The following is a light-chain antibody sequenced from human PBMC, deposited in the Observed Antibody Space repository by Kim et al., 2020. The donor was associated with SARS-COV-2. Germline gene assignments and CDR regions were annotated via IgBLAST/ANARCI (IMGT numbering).Light chain of an antibody. CDR2: SDQ. CDR1: GSNIRNNT. J-gene: IGLJ3*02. CDR3: ASWDDLRSAWV. V-gene: IGLV1-44*01. Sequence: QVVTFSSSSSGSNIRNNTVNWYQQLPGTAPILLICSDQQRPSGAPDRFSASKSGTAAPLAISVRRSGDDASYYGASWDDLRSAWVFGGGTQLTVL.